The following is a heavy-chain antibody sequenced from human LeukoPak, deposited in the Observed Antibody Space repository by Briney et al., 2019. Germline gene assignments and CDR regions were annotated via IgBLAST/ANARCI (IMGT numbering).Heavy chain of an antibody. CDR3: ARRDYAAWFDP. CDR1: GDSITSGAFY. V-gene: IGHV4-39*01. D-gene: IGHD4/OR15-4a*01. Sequence: SETLSLTCNVSGDSITSGAFYWAWIRQSPGKGLEWIGNVYYSGSTQYNPSLRGRVSVSMDKTKNQFSLNLNSVSVTDTAIYYCARRDYAAWFDPWGQGTLVTVSS. J-gene: IGHJ5*02. CDR2: VYYSGST.